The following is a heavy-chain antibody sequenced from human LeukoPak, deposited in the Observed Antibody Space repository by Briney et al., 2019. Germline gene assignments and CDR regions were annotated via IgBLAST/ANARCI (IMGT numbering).Heavy chain of an antibody. CDR1: GGTFSSYA. Sequence: SVKVSCKASGGTFSSYAISWVRQAPGQGLEWMGRIIPIFGTANYAQKFQGRVTITTDESTSTAYMELSSLRSEDTAVYYCARRGHGYGSPFDYWGQGTLVTVSS. CDR3: ARRGHGYGSPFDY. D-gene: IGHD5-18*01. V-gene: IGHV1-69*05. J-gene: IGHJ4*02. CDR2: IIPIFGTA.